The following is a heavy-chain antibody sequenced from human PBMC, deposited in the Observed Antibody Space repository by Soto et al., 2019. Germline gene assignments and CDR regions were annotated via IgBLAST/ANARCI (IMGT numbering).Heavy chain of an antibody. CDR1: GFSLSTSGVG. V-gene: IGHV2-5*02. CDR2: IYWDDDK. CDR3: IQSRCGGDCLQSYASHYYYGLDV. D-gene: IGHD2-21*02. Sequence: QITLKESGPTLVKPTQTLTLTCTFSGFSLSTSGVGVGWIRQPPGKALEWLALIYWDDDKRYSPSLRSRLTTSNDTSKTHGVITMTNMDPAATATYYCIQSRCGGDCLQSYASHYYYGLDVWGQGTTVAVSS. J-gene: IGHJ6*02.